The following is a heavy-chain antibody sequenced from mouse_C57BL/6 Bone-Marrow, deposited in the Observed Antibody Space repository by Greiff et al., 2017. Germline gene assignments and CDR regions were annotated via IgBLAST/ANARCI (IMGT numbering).Heavy chain of an antibody. D-gene: IGHD1-1*01. V-gene: IGHV1-76*01. CDR3: ARSHNYYGSSYSY. Sequence: LVESGAELVRPGASVKLSCKASGYTFTDYYINWVKQRPGQGLEWIARIYPGSGNTYYNEKFKGKATLTAEKSSSTAYMQLSSLTSEDSAVYFCARSHNYYGSSYSYWGQGTTLTVSS. CDR2: IYPGSGNT. J-gene: IGHJ2*01. CDR1: GYTFTDYY.